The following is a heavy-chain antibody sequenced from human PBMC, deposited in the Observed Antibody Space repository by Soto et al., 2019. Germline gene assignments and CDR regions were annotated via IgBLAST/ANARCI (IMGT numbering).Heavy chain of an antibody. J-gene: IGHJ4*02. CDR3: ARVAY. CDR1: GFMFANYA. V-gene: IGHV3-23*01. Sequence: EVQLLESGGGLVQPGGSLRLSCAASGFMFANYAMGWVRQAPGRGLEWVSAITGSGGGTYYADSVKGRVTVSRDNAQNSLFLQMNTLRPEDTAMYYCARVAYWGPGTQVTVSS. CDR2: ITGSGGGT.